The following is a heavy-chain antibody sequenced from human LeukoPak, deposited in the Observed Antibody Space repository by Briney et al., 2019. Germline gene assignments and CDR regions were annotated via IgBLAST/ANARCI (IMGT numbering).Heavy chain of an antibody. CDR3: SLARSEYHYGMDV. J-gene: IGHJ6*02. CDR2: TYYRSKWYY. V-gene: IGHV6-1*01. Sequence: SQSLSLTCAISGDSVSSISVAWDWIRLSPSRGLEWLGRTYYRSKWYYEYAVSVKSRINISPDTPKNQFSLQLTSVTPEDTAAYYCSLARSEYHYGMDVWGQGTTVPVSS. CDR1: GDSVSSISVA.